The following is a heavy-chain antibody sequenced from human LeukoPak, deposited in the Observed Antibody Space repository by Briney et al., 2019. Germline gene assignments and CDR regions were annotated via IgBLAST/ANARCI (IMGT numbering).Heavy chain of an antibody. D-gene: IGHD2-15*01. CDR3: ARGLRVVIGGSPPWYYFDY. Sequence: ASVKVSCKXSGYTFMNYDINWVRQAPGQGLEWMGWMNPKSGNTGYAQNFQGRVTMTRNASMSTAYMELRSLRSEDTAVYYCARGLRVVIGGSPPWYYFDYWGQGSLVTVSS. V-gene: IGHV1-8*01. J-gene: IGHJ4*02. CDR2: MNPKSGNT. CDR1: GYTFMNYD.